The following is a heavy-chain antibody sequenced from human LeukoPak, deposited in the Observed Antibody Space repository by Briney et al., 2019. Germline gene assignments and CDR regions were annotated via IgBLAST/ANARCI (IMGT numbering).Heavy chain of an antibody. CDR3: ARGAYYYDSSSDAFDI. CDR2: ISSSGSTI. V-gene: IGHV3-11*04. Sequence: GGSLRLSCAASGFTFSDYYMSWIRQAPGKGLEWVSYISSSGSTIYYADSVKGRFTISRDNAKNSLYLQMNSLRAEDTAVYYCARGAYYYDSSSDAFDIWGQGTMVTVSS. CDR1: GFTFSDYY. D-gene: IGHD3-22*01. J-gene: IGHJ3*02.